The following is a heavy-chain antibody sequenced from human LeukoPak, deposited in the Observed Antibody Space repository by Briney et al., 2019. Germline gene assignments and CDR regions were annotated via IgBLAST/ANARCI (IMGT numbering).Heavy chain of an antibody. Sequence: PSETLSLTCTVSGGSISSYYWSWIRQPPGKGLEWIGYIYYSGSTNYNPSLKSRVTISVDTSKNQFSLKLSSVTAADTAVYYCARHGSVYSSSWPFDYWGQGTLVTVSS. CDR2: IYYSGST. D-gene: IGHD6-13*01. CDR1: GGSISSYY. J-gene: IGHJ4*02. CDR3: ARHGSVYSSSWPFDY. V-gene: IGHV4-59*08.